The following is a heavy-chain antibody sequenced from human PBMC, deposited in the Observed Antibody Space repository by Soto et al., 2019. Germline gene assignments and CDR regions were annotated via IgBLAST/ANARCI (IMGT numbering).Heavy chain of an antibody. CDR3: TTVFDF. V-gene: IGHV3-74*01. Sequence: SGFTFSHAWIHWVRQAPGEGLVWVSRINNNDGVTSYADSVKGRFTISRDDAKNTLYLQMNSLRVEDTAVYFCTTVFDFWGQGALVNVSS. J-gene: IGHJ4*02. CDR1: GFTFSHAW. CDR2: INNNDGVT.